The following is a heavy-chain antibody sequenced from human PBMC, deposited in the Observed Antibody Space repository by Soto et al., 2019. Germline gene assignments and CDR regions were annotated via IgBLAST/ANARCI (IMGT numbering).Heavy chain of an antibody. D-gene: IGHD6-13*01. J-gene: IGHJ4*02. CDR3: AKDRYSSSWYKGGYFDY. CDR1: GFTFSSYG. V-gene: IGHV3-30*18. CDR2: ISYDGSNK. Sequence: GGSLRLSCAASGFTFSSYGMHWVRQAPGKGLEWVAVISYDGSNKYYADSVKGRFTISRDNSKNTLYLQMNSLRAEDTAVYYCAKDRYSSSWYKGGYFDYWGQGTLVTVSS.